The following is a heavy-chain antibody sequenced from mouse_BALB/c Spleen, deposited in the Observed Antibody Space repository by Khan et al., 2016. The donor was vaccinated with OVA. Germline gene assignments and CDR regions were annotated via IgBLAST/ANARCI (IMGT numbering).Heavy chain of an antibody. CDR1: GYTFTDYY. V-gene: IGHV1S56*01. J-gene: IGHJ3*01. D-gene: IGHD2-1*01. Sequence: QVQLKESGPELVKPGASVRISCKASGYTFTDYYINWMKQRPGQGLEWIGWIYPGNINTQYNEKFEDKATLTADKSSTTAYMQLSSLTSEDSAVYFCAREGYYGNYRAWFAYWGQGTLVTVSA. CDR3: AREGYYGNYRAWFAY. CDR2: IYPGNINT.